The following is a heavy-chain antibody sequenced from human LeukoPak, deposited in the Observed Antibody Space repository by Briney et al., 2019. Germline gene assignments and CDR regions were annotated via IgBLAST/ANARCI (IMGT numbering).Heavy chain of an antibody. J-gene: IGHJ4*02. D-gene: IGHD6-13*01. CDR3: ARDPPAGTDNSNFDY. CDR1: GYTFTSYY. Sequence: GASVKVSCKASGYTFTSYYMHWVRQAPGQGLEWMGIINPSGGSTSYAQKFQGRVTMARDTSTSTVYMELSSLRSEDTAVYYCARDPPAGTDNSNFDYWGQGTLVTVSS. V-gene: IGHV1-46*01. CDR2: INPSGGST.